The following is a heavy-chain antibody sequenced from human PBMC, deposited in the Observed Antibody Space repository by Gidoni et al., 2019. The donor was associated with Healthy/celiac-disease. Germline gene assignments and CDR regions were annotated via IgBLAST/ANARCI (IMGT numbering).Heavy chain of an antibody. J-gene: IGHJ6*02. D-gene: IGHD3-3*01. CDR2: INHSGST. V-gene: IGHV4-34*01. CDR3: ARVSTIFGVVTYYYYGMDV. CDR1: GGSFSGYD. Sequence: QVQLQQWGAGLLKPSETLSLTCAAYGGSFSGYDWSWIRQPPGKGLEWTGEINHSGSTNYNPSLKSQVTISVDTSKNQFSLKLSSVTAADTAVYYCARVSTIFGVVTYYYYGMDVWGQRTTVTVSS.